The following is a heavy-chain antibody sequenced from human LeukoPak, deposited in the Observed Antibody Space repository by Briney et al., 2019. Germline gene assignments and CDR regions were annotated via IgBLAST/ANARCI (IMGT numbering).Heavy chain of an antibody. V-gene: IGHV3-21*01. CDR3: AREAGCSSTSCPEGGDNWFDP. D-gene: IGHD2-2*01. Sequence: GGSLRLSCAASGFTFSSYSMNWVRQAPGKGLEWVSSISSSSSYIYYADSVKGRFTISRDNAKNSLYLQMNSLRAEDTAVYYCAREAGCSSTSCPEGGDNWFDPWGQGTLVTVSS. J-gene: IGHJ5*02. CDR1: GFTFSSYS. CDR2: ISSSSSYI.